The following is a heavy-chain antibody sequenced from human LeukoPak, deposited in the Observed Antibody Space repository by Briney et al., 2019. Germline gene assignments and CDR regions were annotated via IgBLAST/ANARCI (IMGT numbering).Heavy chain of an antibody. J-gene: IGHJ4*02. CDR3: ARGRYYDSSGYSNDC. CDR2: IYTSGST. CDR1: GGSISSGSYY. Sequence: SETLSLTCTVSGGSISSGSYYWSWIRQPAGKGLEWIGRIYTSGSTNYNPSLKSRVTISVDTSKNQFSLKLSSVTAADTAVYYCARGRYYDSSGYSNDCWGQGTLVTVSS. V-gene: IGHV4-61*02. D-gene: IGHD3-22*01.